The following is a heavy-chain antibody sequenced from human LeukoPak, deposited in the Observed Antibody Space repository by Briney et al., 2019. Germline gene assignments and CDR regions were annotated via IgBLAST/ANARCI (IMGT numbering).Heavy chain of an antibody. CDR1: GFTFSSYA. CDR3: AKALLVRGVNDY. J-gene: IGHJ4*02. V-gene: IGHV3-23*01. Sequence: GGSLRLSCAASGFTFSSYAMSWIRQAPGKGLEWVSAISGSGGSTYYADSVKGRFTISRDNSKNTLYLQMNSLRAEDTAVYYCAKALLVRGVNDYWGQGTLVTVSS. CDR2: ISGSGGST. D-gene: IGHD3-10*01.